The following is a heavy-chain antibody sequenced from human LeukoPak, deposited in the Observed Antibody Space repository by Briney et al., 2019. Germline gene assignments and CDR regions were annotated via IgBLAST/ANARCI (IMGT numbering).Heavy chain of an antibody. J-gene: IGHJ4*02. CDR2: IYYSGST. Sequence: SETLSLTCTVSGGSISSYYRSWIRQPPGKGLEWIGYIYYSGSTNYNPSLKSRVTISVDTSKNQFSLKLSSVTAADTAVYYCASSGYCSSTSCFDYWGQGTLVTVSS. V-gene: IGHV4-59*01. D-gene: IGHD2-2*01. CDR3: ASSGYCSSTSCFDY. CDR1: GGSISSYY.